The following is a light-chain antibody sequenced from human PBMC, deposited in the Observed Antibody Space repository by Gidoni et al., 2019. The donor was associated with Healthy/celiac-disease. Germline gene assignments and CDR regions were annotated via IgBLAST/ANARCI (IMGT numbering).Light chain of an antibody. J-gene: IGKJ2*01. Sequence: QSVLYSSNNKNYLAWYQQKPGQPPKLLIYWASTRESGVPDRFSGSGSGTDFTLTISSLQAEDVAVYYCQQYYSTPYTFGQGTKLEIK. V-gene: IGKV4-1*01. CDR3: QQYYSTPYT. CDR1: QSVLYSSNNKNY. CDR2: WAS.